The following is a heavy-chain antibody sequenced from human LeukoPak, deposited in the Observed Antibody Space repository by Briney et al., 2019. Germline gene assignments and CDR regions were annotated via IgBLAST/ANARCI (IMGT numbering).Heavy chain of an antibody. CDR2: IYYSGST. J-gene: IGHJ5*02. V-gene: IGHV4-59*01. CDR3: ARDRFPGVVVVPAARHNWFDP. D-gene: IGHD2-2*01. CDR1: GGFIGSYY. Sequence: SETLSLTCTVSGGFIGSYYWSWIRQPPGKGLEWIGYIYYSGSTNYNPSLKSRVTISVDTSKNQFSLKLSSVTAADTAVYYCARDRFPGVVVVPAARHNWFDPWGQGTLVTVSS.